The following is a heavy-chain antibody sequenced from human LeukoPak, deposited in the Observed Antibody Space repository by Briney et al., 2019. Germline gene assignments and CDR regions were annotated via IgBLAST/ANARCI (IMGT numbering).Heavy chain of an antibody. CDR3: AREPEGYYDFWSGYYFMPYGMDV. CDR1: GFTFSSYW. CDR2: IKQDGSEK. V-gene: IGHV3-7*01. D-gene: IGHD3-3*01. Sequence: GGSLRLSCAASGFTFSSYWMSWVRQAPGKGLEWVANIKQDGSEKYYVDSVKGRFTISRDNAKNSLYLQMNSLRAEDTAVYYCAREPEGYYDFWSGYYFMPYGMDVWGQGTTVTVSS. J-gene: IGHJ6*02.